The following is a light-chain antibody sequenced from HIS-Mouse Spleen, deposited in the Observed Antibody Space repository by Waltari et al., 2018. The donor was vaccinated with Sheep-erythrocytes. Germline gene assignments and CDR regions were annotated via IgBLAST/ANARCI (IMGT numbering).Light chain of an antibody. J-gene: IGLJ3*02. CDR2: EGS. V-gene: IGLV2-23*01. CDR1: SSDVGSYNL. Sequence: QSALTQPASVSGSPGQSITISCTGTSSDVGSYNLVSWYQQHPGKAPKLMIYEGSKRASGVSNRFSGAKAGNPASLTSFGLQAEDEADYYCCSYAGSSTWVFGGGSKLTVL. CDR3: CSYAGSSTWV.